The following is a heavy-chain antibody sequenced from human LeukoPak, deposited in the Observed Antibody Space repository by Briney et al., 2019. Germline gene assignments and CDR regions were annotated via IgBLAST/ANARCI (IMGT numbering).Heavy chain of an antibody. J-gene: IGHJ4*02. Sequence: GGSLRLSCAASGFTFTSYWMTWVRQAPGKGLEWVANIKQDGSEKYYVDSVKGRFTISRDNAKNSLYLQMNSLRAEDTAVYYCARGGFLTGHNYFDYWGQGTLVTVSS. V-gene: IGHV3-7*01. CDR3: ARGGFLTGHNYFDY. CDR1: GFTFTSYW. CDR2: IKQDGSEK. D-gene: IGHD3-9*01.